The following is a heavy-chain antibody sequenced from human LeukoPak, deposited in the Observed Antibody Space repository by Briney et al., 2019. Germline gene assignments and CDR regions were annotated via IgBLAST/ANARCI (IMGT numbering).Heavy chain of an antibody. CDR2: INHSGST. CDR1: GGSVSSSSYY. Sequence: SEALSLTCTVSGGSVSSSSYYWSWIRQPPGKGLEWIGEINHSGSTNYNPSLKSRVTISLDTSKSQFSLKVRYVTAADTAVYYCARGLNDSWTGENYWGQGTLVTVSS. V-gene: IGHV4-39*07. D-gene: IGHD3-3*01. CDR3: ARGLNDSWTGENY. J-gene: IGHJ4*02.